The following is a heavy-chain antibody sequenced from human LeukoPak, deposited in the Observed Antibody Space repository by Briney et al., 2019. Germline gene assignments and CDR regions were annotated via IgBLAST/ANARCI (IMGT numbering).Heavy chain of an antibody. Sequence: VASVKVSCKAFGGSFSSEAISWMRQAPGQGLEWMGGIIPIFGTANYAQKFQGRVTVTTDESTSTAYMEVSSLRSEDTAVYYCGRKAGDCGGGSCYSIDYWGQGTLVTVSS. D-gene: IGHD2-15*01. V-gene: IGHV1-69*05. CDR1: GGSFSSEA. CDR3: GRKAGDCGGGSCYSIDY. J-gene: IGHJ4*02. CDR2: IIPIFGTA.